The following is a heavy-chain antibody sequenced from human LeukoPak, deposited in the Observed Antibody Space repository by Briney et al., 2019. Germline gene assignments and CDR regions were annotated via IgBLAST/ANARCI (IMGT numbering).Heavy chain of an antibody. CDR1: GYTFTGYY. D-gene: IGHD3/OR15-3a*01. Sequence: GASVKVSCKASGYTFTGYYMHWVRQAPGQGLEWMGGIIPIFGTANYAQKFQGRVTITTDESTSTAYMELSSLRSEDTAVYYCARFGTGVSGIDAFDIWGQGTMVTVSS. CDR3: ARFGTGVSGIDAFDI. J-gene: IGHJ3*02. CDR2: IIPIFGTA. V-gene: IGHV1-69*05.